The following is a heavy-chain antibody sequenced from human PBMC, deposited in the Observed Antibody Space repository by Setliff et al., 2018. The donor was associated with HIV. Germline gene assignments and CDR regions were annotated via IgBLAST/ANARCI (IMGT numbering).Heavy chain of an antibody. J-gene: IGHJ4*02. CDR3: ARGGLGVVGAIYY. V-gene: IGHV4-39*07. CDR1: GGSISSSSYY. D-gene: IGHD2-15*01. CDR2: IIHSGGT. Sequence: SETLSLTCTVSGGSISSSSYYWGWIRQPPGEGLEWIGEIIHSGGTNYNRSLKSRVTISVDTSKNQFSLNLSSVTAADTAVYYCARGGLGVVGAIYYWSQGTLVTVSS.